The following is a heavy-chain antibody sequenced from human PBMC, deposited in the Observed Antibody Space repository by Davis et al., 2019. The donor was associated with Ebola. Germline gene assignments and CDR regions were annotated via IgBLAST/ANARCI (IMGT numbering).Heavy chain of an antibody. D-gene: IGHD3-16*02. CDR3: ARDGAYDYVWGSYRRAALFDY. CDR2: INSDGSST. Sequence: GESLKISCAASGFTFSSYWMHWVRQAPGKGLVWVSRINSDGSSTSYADSVKGRFTISRDNAKNTLYLQMNSPRAEDTAVYYCARDGAYDYVWGSYRRAALFDYWGQGTLVTVSS. J-gene: IGHJ4*02. CDR1: GFTFSSYW. V-gene: IGHV3-74*01.